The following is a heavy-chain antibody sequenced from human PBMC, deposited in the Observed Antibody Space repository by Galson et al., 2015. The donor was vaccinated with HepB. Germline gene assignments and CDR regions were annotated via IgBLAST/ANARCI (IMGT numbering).Heavy chain of an antibody. V-gene: IGHV3-23*01. CDR3: AEFPGSVTPTLAGGASVDY. D-gene: IGHD4-17*01. Sequence: SLRLSCAASGFTFSSYTMSWVRQAPGKGLEWASGISGSGGSTYYADSVKGRFTISRDNSKNTLFLEMNSLRVEDTAVYYCAEFPGSVTPTLAGGASVDYWGQGTLVTVSS. J-gene: IGHJ4*02. CDR2: ISGSGGST. CDR1: GFTFSSYT.